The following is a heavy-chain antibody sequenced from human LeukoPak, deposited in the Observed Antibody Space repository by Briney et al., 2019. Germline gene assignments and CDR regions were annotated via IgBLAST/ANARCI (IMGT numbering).Heavy chain of an antibody. CDR3: ARNLIPEQLVLNF. V-gene: IGHV4-59*01. CDR2: IYYTGST. J-gene: IGHJ4*02. D-gene: IGHD6-13*01. CDR1: GGSISSYY. Sequence: PSETLSLTCTVSGGSISSYYWSWIRQPPGKGLEWIGYIYYTGSTNYNPSLKSRVTMSVDTSKNQFSLNLRSVTPEDTAVYYCARNLIPEQLVLNFWGQGTLVTVSS.